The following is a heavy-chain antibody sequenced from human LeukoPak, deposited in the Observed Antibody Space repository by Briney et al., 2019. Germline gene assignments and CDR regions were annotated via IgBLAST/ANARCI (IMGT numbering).Heavy chain of an antibody. V-gene: IGHV3-23*01. CDR3: AREGYSDSSGFDY. J-gene: IGHJ4*02. CDR2: INLSGSST. D-gene: IGHD3-22*01. Sequence: GGSLRLSCAASGFTFSNCAMSWVRQAPGKGLEWVSGINLSGSSTYYADSVKGRFTISRDNSKNTLYLQMNSLRAEDTAVYYCAREGYSDSSGFDYWGQGTLVTVSS. CDR1: GFTFSNCA.